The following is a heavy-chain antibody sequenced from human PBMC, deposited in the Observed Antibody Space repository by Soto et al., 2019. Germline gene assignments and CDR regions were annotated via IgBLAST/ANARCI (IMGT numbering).Heavy chain of an antibody. CDR1: GFIFSDYY. V-gene: IGHV3-11*01. Sequence: PGGSLRLSCAASGFIFSDYYMSWIRQAPGKGLEWLAYISRDGNAIFYADSVIGRFTVSRDNAKNSLFLQMDDLRAEDTAMFFCERGAEMSSLTKWLDPWGQGTLVTVSS. CDR3: ERGAEMSSLTKWLDP. D-gene: IGHD1-1*01. CDR2: ISRDGNAI. J-gene: IGHJ5*02.